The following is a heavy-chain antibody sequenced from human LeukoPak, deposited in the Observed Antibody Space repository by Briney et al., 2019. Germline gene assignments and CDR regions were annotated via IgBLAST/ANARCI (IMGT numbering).Heavy chain of an antibody. V-gene: IGHV4-34*01. CDR1: DGSFRTYY. D-gene: IGHD2-21*01. Sequence: SSETLSLTCAVSDGSFRTYYWSWLRQSPGKGLEWLGEMNHSGTTNYNRSLKSRVTMSVETFKTQFSLKLASVTAADTAVYFCARLTWDNQLLLQNSRDAFDMWGQGTLVTVSS. J-gene: IGHJ3*02. CDR2: MNHSGTT. CDR3: ARLTWDNQLLLQNSRDAFDM.